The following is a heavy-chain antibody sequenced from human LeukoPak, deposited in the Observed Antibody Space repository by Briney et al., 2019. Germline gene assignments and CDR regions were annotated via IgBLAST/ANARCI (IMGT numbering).Heavy chain of an antibody. CDR2: ISYDGSNK. Sequence: GRSLRLSCAASGFTFSSYAMHWVRQAPGKGLERVAFISYDGSNKYYADSVKGRFTISRDNSKNTLYLQMGSLRAEDMAVYYCARGPLWFGEDAFDIWGQGTMVTVSS. V-gene: IGHV3-30*14. CDR3: ARGPLWFGEDAFDI. D-gene: IGHD3-10*01. J-gene: IGHJ3*02. CDR1: GFTFSSYA.